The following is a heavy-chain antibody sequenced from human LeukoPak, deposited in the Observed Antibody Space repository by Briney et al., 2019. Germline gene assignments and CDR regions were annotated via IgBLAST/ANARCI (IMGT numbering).Heavy chain of an antibody. CDR3: AKEYDVLTGGLDF. Sequence: GGSLRLSCAASGFTFSSYNMHWVRQAPGKGLEWVASISSSSITINYGDSVKGRFTIFRDNARNSLYLQMNSLRVEDTAVYYCAKEYDVLTGGLDFWGQGSLVTVSS. V-gene: IGHV3-21*01. D-gene: IGHD3-9*01. J-gene: IGHJ4*02. CDR2: ISSSSITI. CDR1: GFTFSSYN.